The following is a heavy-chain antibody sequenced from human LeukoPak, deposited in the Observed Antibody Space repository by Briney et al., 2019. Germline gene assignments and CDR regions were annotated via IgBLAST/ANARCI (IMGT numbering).Heavy chain of an antibody. J-gene: IGHJ4*02. Sequence: GGSLRLSCAASGFTFSSYEMNWVRQAPGKGLQWVSYISSRGSTIYYADSVKGRFTISRDSAKNSLFLQMNSLRAEDTAVYYCARGHYYDSRGTTPNDYWGQGTLVTVSS. CDR1: GFTFSSYE. D-gene: IGHD3-22*01. CDR3: ARGHYYDSRGTTPNDY. V-gene: IGHV3-48*03. CDR2: ISSRGSTI.